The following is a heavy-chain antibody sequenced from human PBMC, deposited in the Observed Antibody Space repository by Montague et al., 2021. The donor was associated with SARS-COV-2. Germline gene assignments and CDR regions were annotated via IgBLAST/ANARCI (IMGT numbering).Heavy chain of an antibody. CDR3: ARDSRTDFDWLFPDSGSYYYYMDV. D-gene: IGHD3-9*01. V-gene: IGHV4-59*01. CDR1: GGSISSYY. CDR2: IYYSGST. J-gene: IGHJ6*03. Sequence: SETLSLTCTVSGGSISSYYWSWIRQPPGKGLEWVGYIYYSGSTNYNPSLKSRVTISVDTSKNQFSLKLSSVTAVDTAVYYCARDSRTDFDWLFPDSGSYYYYMDVWGKGTTVTVSS.